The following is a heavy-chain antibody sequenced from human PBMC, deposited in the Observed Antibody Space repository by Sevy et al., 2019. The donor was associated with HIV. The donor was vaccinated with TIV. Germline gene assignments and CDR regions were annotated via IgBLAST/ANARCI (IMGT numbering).Heavy chain of an antibody. J-gene: IGHJ4*02. CDR3: ASDILTGSDY. CDR1: GFTFSHYG. Sequence: GGSLRLSCAASGFTFSHYGMHWVRQAPGKGLDWVAFIWYDGNDEYYADSVKGRFTISRDNSKNTLYLQMNTLRLEDTAVYYCASDILTGSDYWGLGTLVTVSS. D-gene: IGHD3-9*01. CDR2: IWYDGNDE. V-gene: IGHV3-30*02.